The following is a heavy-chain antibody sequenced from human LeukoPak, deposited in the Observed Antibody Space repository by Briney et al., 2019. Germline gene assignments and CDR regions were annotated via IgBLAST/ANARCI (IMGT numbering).Heavy chain of an antibody. CDR3: ARDREITPNWFDP. Sequence: ASVKVSCRASGYTFTGYYMHRVRQAPGQGLEWMGRINPNSGGTNYAQKFQGRVTMTRDTSISTAYMELSRLRSDDTAVYYCARDREITPNWFDPWGQGTLVTVSS. J-gene: IGHJ5*02. CDR2: INPNSGGT. CDR1: GYTFTGYY. D-gene: IGHD3-16*01. V-gene: IGHV1-2*06.